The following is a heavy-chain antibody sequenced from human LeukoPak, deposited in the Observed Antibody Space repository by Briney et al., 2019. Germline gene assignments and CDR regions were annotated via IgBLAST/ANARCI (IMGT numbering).Heavy chain of an antibody. CDR2: IYSSGST. V-gene: IGHV4-59*05. CDR1: GFTFSASY. J-gene: IGHJ4*01. CDR3: AKSGGYGLIDY. D-gene: IGHD6-25*01. Sequence: GSLRLSCVASGFTFSASYMTWVRQPPGKGLEWIGSIYSSGSTYYNSSLKSRVTISIDTSKNQVSLKMSSVTAADTAVYYCAKSGGYGLIDYWGQGTLVTVSS.